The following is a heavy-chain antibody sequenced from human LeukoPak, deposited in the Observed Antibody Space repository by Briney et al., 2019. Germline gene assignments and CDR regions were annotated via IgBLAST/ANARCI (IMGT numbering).Heavy chain of an antibody. V-gene: IGHV4-34*01. D-gene: IGHD1-26*01. CDR1: GGSFSGYY. Sequence: SETLSLTCAVYGGSFSGYYWSWIRQPPGKGLEWIGEINHSGSTNYNPSLKSRVTISVDTSKNQFSLKLSSVTAADTAVYYCARSGSYRHYFDYWGQGTLVTVSS. CDR2: INHSGST. CDR3: ARSGSYRHYFDY. J-gene: IGHJ4*02.